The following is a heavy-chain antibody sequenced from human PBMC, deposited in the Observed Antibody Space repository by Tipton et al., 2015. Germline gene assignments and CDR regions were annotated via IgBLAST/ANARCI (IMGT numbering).Heavy chain of an antibody. CDR3: ARHKDSGTYPLDY. Sequence: TLSLTCTVSGGSVSTSNYYWSWIRQSPGMGLEWIGYVYFTGTTNYNPSFKSRVSMSVDTSKNQISLKLTSATAADTAIYYCARHKDSGTYPLDYWGQGTLVTVSS. V-gene: IGHV4-61*01. CDR2: VYFTGTT. CDR1: GGSVSTSNYY. J-gene: IGHJ4*02. D-gene: IGHD2-15*01.